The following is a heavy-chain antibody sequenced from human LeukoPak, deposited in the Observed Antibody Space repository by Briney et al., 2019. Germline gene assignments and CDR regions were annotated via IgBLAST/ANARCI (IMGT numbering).Heavy chain of an antibody. CDR1: GGSISTYY. CDR3: ASDVVVAATHMDV. J-gene: IGHJ4*02. CDR2: IYHSGGT. D-gene: IGHD2-15*01. V-gene: IGHV4-59*08. Sequence: SETLSLTCSVSGGSISTYYWNWIRQSPGKGLEWIGYIYHSGGTTYNPSLKSRVTISVDTSKNQFSLKLSSVTAADTAVYYCASDVVVAATHMDVWGQGTLVTVSS.